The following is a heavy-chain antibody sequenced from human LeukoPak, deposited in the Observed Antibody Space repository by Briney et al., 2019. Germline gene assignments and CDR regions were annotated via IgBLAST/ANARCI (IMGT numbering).Heavy chain of an antibody. CDR2: INPNSGGT. J-gene: IGHJ4*02. Sequence: ASVKVSCKVSGYTLTELSMHWVRQAPGQGLEWMGRINPNSGGTNYAQKFQGRVTMTRDTSISTAYMELSRLRSDDTAVYYCAREGDRYSNSHSWGQGTLVTVSS. V-gene: IGHV1-2*06. CDR1: GYTLTELS. D-gene: IGHD4-11*01. CDR3: AREGDRYSNSHS.